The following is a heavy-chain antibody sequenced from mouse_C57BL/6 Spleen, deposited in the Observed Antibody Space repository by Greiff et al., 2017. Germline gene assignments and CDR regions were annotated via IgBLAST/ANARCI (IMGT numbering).Heavy chain of an antibody. Sequence: EVQRVESGGGLVQPGGSLKLSCAASGFTFSDYYMYWVRQTPEKRLEWVAYISNGGGSTYYPDTVKGRFTISRDNATNTLYLQMSRLKSEDTAMYYCARLRDEGYFDVWGTGTTVTVSA. CDR2: ISNGGGST. CDR1: GFTFSDYY. J-gene: IGHJ1*03. V-gene: IGHV5-12*01. D-gene: IGHD3-3*01. CDR3: ARLRDEGYFDV.